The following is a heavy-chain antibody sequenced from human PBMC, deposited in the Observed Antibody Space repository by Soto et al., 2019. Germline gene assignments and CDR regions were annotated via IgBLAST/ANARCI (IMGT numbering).Heavy chain of an antibody. V-gene: IGHV1-2*02. CDR3: ARVLDYGDYIDY. D-gene: IGHD4-17*01. Sequence: ASVKVSCKASGYTFTGYYMHWVRQAPGQGLEWMGWINPNSGGTNYAQKFQGRVTMTRDTSISTAYMELSRLTSDDTAVFYRARVLDYGDYIDYWGQGTLVTVSS. J-gene: IGHJ4*02. CDR2: INPNSGGT. CDR1: GYTFTGYY.